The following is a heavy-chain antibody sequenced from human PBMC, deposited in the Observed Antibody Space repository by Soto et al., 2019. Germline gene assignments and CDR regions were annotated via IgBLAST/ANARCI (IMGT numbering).Heavy chain of an antibody. V-gene: IGHV3-13*01. Sequence: DVQLVESGGGLVQPGGSLRLSCAASGLTFSAFDMHWVRQTTGKGLEWVAAIGTQHDTYYPDSVKGRFTISRENAKNSLILQMNSLRAGDTAVYYCARQASYWHGGGGWFDPWGQGTLVTVSS. CDR3: ARQASYWHGGGGWFDP. D-gene: IGHD2-8*02. J-gene: IGHJ5*02. CDR1: GLTFSAFD. CDR2: IGTQHDT.